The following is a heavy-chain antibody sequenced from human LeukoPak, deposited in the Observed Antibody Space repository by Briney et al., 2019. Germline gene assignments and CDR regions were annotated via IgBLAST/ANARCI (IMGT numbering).Heavy chain of an antibody. CDR2: IYSGGST. J-gene: IGHJ4*02. CDR3: ARDPPRSGYAVYFDY. V-gene: IGHV3-53*01. D-gene: IGHD3-22*01. CDR1: GFTVSSNY. Sequence: GGSLRLSCAASGFTVSSNYMSWVRQAPGKGLEWVSVIYSGGSTYYADSVKGRFTIPRDNSKNTLYLQMNSLRAEDTAVYYCARDPPRSGYAVYFDYWGQGTLVTVSS.